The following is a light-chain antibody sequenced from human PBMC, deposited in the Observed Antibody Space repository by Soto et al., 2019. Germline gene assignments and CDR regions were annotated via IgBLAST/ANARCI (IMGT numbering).Light chain of an antibody. J-gene: IGKJ5*01. CDR3: GQRYSNSFT. Sequence: EIQMPQSPSSLSASVGDRVTITCRASQSISSYLNWYQQKPGKAPKLLIYAASSLQSGVPSRFSGSGSGTDFTLTISSLQSEDFATYDFGQRYSNSFTFGLGTRVKMK. V-gene: IGKV1-39*01. CDR1: QSISSY. CDR2: AAS.